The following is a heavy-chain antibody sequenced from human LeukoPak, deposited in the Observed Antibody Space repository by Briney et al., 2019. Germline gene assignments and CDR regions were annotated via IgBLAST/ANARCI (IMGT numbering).Heavy chain of an antibody. J-gene: IGHJ6*02. V-gene: IGHV2-70*11. CDR3: ARSSRDHYYNYGMDV. D-gene: IGHD5-24*01. Sequence: RESGPALVKPTQTLTLTCTFSGFSLSTSGMCVSWIRQPPGKALEWLARIDWDDDRYYNASLKTRLTISKDTSKNQVVLTMTNMDPVVTATYYCARSSRDHYYNYGMDVWGQGTTVTVSS. CDR2: IDWDDDR. CDR1: GFSLSTSGMC.